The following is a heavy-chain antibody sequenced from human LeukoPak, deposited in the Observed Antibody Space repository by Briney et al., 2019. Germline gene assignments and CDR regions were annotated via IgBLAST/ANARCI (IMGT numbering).Heavy chain of an antibody. CDR2: INPSGGST. CDR3: AREDVVLVDAVRYYYYGMDV. J-gene: IGHJ6*02. Sequence: ASVKVSCKASGYNFISYYMHWVRQAPGQGLEWMGIINPSGGSTSYAQKFQDRVTMTTDTSTSTVYMELSSLKSEDTAAYYCAREDVVLVDAVRYYYYGMDVWGQGTTVTVSS. D-gene: IGHD2-8*01. CDR1: GYNFISYY. V-gene: IGHV1-46*01.